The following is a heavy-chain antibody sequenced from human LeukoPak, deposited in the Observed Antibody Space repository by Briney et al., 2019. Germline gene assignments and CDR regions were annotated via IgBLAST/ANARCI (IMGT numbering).Heavy chain of an antibody. Sequence: SETLSLTCTVSGGSISSGDYYWRWLRQPPGTGLEWIGYIYYSGSTYYNPSLKSRVTISVDTSKNQFSLKLSSVTAADTAVYYCARATNVPAFDIWGQGTMVTVSS. J-gene: IGHJ3*02. CDR1: GGSISSGDYY. CDR2: IYYSGST. D-gene: IGHD2-8*01. CDR3: ARATNVPAFDI. V-gene: IGHV4-30-4*08.